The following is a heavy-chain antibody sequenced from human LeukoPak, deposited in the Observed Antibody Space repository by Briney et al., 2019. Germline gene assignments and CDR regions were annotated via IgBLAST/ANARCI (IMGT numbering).Heavy chain of an antibody. CDR2: ISPSGGST. J-gene: IGHJ4*02. CDR1: GYTFTSYY. D-gene: IGHD3-22*01. V-gene: IGHV1-46*01. CDR3: AITGGYYYDSSGYYPYFDC. Sequence: ASVKVSCKASGYTFTSYYMHWVRQAPGQGLEWMGIISPSGGSTSYAQKFQGRVTMTRDTSTSTVYMELSSLRSEDTAVYYCAITGGYYYDSSGYYPYFDCWGQGTLVTVSS.